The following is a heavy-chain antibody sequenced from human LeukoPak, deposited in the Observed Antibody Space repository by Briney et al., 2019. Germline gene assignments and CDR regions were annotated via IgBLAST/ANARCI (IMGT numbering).Heavy chain of an antibody. CDR1: GFTFSSYA. J-gene: IGHJ3*02. CDR3: ARDDGGDFNDAFDI. CDR2: ISYDGSNK. V-gene: IGHV3-30*04. Sequence: TGGSLRLSCAASGFTFSSYAMHWVRQAPGKGLEWVALISYDGSNKYYADSVKARFIISRDNSKNTVYLQMNSLRAEDTAVYYCARDDGGDFNDAFDIWGQGTTVTISS. D-gene: IGHD2-21*02.